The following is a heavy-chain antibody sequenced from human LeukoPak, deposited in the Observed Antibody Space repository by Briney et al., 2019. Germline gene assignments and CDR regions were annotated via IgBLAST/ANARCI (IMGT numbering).Heavy chain of an antibody. CDR2: MHPSGNT. V-gene: IGHV4-59*01. Sequence: SETLSLTCTVSGGSIGGYYWSWVRQPPGRGQEWIGHMHPSGNTYYNLYLESRVTISVDTSKNQVSLKLSSVIAADTAVYYCARDLIYYDSSGYAVRDALDIWGQGTMVTVSS. J-gene: IGHJ3*02. CDR3: ARDLIYYDSSGYAVRDALDI. D-gene: IGHD3-22*01. CDR1: GGSIGGYY.